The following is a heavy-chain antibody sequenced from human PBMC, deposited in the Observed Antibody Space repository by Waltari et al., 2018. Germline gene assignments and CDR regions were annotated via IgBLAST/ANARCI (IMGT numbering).Heavy chain of an antibody. D-gene: IGHD1-26*01. V-gene: IGHV1-69*08. J-gene: IGHJ4*02. CDR2: ITPIRGVA. CDR3: ARDDRGGGSTVHFDY. CDR1: GGTFSSYT. Sequence: QVQLVQSGAEVKKPGSSVKVSCKASGGTFSSYTISWVRQAPGQGLEWMGRITPIRGVANYAQKFQGRFTITADKSTSTAYMELSSLRSEDTAVYYCARDDRGGGSTVHFDYWGQGTLVTVSS.